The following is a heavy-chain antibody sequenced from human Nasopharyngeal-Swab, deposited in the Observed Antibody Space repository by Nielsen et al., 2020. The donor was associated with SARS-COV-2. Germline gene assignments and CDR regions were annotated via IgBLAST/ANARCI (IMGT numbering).Heavy chain of an antibody. Sequence: GESLKISCAASGFTFSSYSMNWVRQAPGKGLEWVSSISSSSSYICYADSVKGRFTISRDNAKNSLYLQMNSLRAEDTAVYYCARGNGKRGMATTHEVFFDYWGQGTLVTVSS. CDR3: ARGNGKRGMATTHEVFFDY. V-gene: IGHV3-21*01. J-gene: IGHJ4*02. CDR1: GFTFSSYS. D-gene: IGHD5-24*01. CDR2: ISSSSSYI.